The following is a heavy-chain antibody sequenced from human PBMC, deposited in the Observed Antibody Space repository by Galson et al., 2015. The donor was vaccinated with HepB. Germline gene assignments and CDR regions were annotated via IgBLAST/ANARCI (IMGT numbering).Heavy chain of an antibody. CDR2: INPNSGGT. D-gene: IGHD3-9*01. CDR3: ARGGYDILTGYGKDAFDI. Sequence: SVKVSCKASGYTFTGYYMHWVRQAPGQGLEWMGRINPNSGGTNYAQKFQGRVTMTRDTSISTACMELSRLRSDDTAVYYCARGGYDILTGYGKDAFDIWGQGTMVTVSS. J-gene: IGHJ3*02. CDR1: GYTFTGYY. V-gene: IGHV1-2*06.